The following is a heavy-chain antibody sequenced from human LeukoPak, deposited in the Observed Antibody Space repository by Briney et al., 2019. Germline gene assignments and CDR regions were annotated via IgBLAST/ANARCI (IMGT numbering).Heavy chain of an antibody. Sequence: PGGSPRLSCAASGFTVSSNYMSWVRQAPGKGLEWVSVIYSGGSTYYADSVKGRFIISRDNSKNTLYLQMNSLRAEDTAVYYCARRFGPNAFDIWGQGTMVTVFS. J-gene: IGHJ3*02. D-gene: IGHD3-3*01. V-gene: IGHV3-66*04. CDR3: ARRFGPNAFDI. CDR2: IYSGGST. CDR1: GFTVSSNY.